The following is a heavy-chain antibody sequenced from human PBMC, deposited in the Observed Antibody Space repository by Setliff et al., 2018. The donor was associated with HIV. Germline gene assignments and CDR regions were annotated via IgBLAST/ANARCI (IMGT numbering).Heavy chain of an antibody. CDR3: ARGSTAVNYYYYYMDV. Sequence: ASVKVSCKASGGTFSSYAISWVRQAPGQGLEWMGRINPNSGGTNYAQKFQGRVTVTRDTSISTAYMELSSLRSDDTAVYNCARGSTAVNYYYYYMDVWGKGTTVTVSS. V-gene: IGHV1-2*06. D-gene: IGHD2-2*01. J-gene: IGHJ6*03. CDR2: INPNSGGT. CDR1: GGTFSSYA.